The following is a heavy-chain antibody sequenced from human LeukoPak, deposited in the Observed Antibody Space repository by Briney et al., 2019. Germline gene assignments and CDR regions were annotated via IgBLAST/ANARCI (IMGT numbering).Heavy chain of an antibody. Sequence: GGSLRLSCAASGFTFSSYWMSWVRQAPGKGLEWVSLISSSSSYIHYANSVKGRFTISRDNAKNSLYLQMNSLRAEDTAVYYCARDPGFCSGGSCYPDYWGQGTLVTVSS. V-gene: IGHV3-21*06. CDR1: GFTFSSYW. J-gene: IGHJ4*02. CDR2: ISSSSSYI. D-gene: IGHD2-15*01. CDR3: ARDPGFCSGGSCYPDY.